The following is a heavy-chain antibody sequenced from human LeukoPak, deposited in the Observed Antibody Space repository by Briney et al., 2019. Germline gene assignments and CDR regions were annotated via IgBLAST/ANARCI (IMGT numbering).Heavy chain of an antibody. CDR2: IYSSGII. V-gene: IGHV4-4*07. Sequence: SETLSLTCTVSGGSISSYYWSWTRQPAGKAPEWIGRIYSSGIINYNPSLKSRVTMSLDNSKNQLSLKLSYVTAADTAVYYCARDTGKSGYPDYWGQGTLVTVSS. CDR1: GGSISSYY. J-gene: IGHJ4*02. CDR3: ARDTGKSGYPDY. D-gene: IGHD3-3*01.